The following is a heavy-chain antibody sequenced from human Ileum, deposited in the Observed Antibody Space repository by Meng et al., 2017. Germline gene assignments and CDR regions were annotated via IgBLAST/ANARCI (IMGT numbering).Heavy chain of an antibody. D-gene: IGHD6-6*01. CDR3: ARSSTSPASYFFDY. CDR1: GGSVSSGSYY. CDR2: IYYSGST. J-gene: IGHJ4*02. Sequence: HVQLQESGPMLVRPSVTLSLACTVSGGSVSSGSYYWSWIRQPPGKGLEWIGHIYYSGSTNYNPSLKSRVTISVDMSKNQFSLKLNSVTAADTAIYFCARSSTSPASYFFDYWGQGTLVTVSS. V-gene: IGHV4-61*01.